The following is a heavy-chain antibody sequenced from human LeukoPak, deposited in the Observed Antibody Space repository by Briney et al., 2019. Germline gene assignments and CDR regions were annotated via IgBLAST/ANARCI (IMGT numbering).Heavy chain of an antibody. V-gene: IGHV3-23*05. CDR1: GFXFSAYA. CDR3: AKRASIVGASMFVDAFDI. J-gene: IGHJ3*02. Sequence: PGGSLRLSCEASGFXFSAYAITWVRQAPGKGLEWVSSIGSDNKPHYADSVKGRFTISRDNSKNTLYLQMNSLRAEDTAVYYCAKRASIVGASMFVDAFDIWGQGTMVTVSS. D-gene: IGHD1-26*01. CDR2: IGSDNKP.